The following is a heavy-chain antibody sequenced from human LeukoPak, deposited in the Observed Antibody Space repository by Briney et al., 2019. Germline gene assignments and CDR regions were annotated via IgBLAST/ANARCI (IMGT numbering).Heavy chain of an antibody. D-gene: IGHD2/OR15-2a*01. CDR3: ARAFTFPNWFDP. CDR1: GGSIGSSSFY. J-gene: IGHJ5*02. CDR2: IYYSGTT. Sequence: SETLSLTCTVSGGSIGSSSFYWAWIRQPPGKGLEWTGSIYYSGTTYYNPSVKSRVTMSVDTSKKQFSLQLSSVTAADTAVYYCARAFTFPNWFDPWGQGTLVTVSS. V-gene: IGHV4-39*01.